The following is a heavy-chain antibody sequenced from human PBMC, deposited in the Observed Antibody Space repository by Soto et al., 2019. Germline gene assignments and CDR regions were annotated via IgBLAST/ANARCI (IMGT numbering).Heavy chain of an antibody. CDR3: ARGLPGYDFWSGYYEFDY. Sequence: ASVKVSCKASGYTFTSYDINWVRQATGQGLEWMGWMNPNSGNTGYAQKFQGRVTMTRNTSISTAYMELSSLRSEDTAVYYCARGLPGYDFWSGYYEFDYWGQGTLVTVSS. D-gene: IGHD3-3*01. J-gene: IGHJ4*02. CDR2: MNPNSGNT. V-gene: IGHV1-8*01. CDR1: GYTFTSYD.